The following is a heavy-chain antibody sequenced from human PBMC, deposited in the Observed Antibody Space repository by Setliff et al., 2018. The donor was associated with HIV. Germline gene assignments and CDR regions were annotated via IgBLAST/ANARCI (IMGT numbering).Heavy chain of an antibody. V-gene: IGHV3-33*03. D-gene: IGHD3-3*01. J-gene: IGHJ6*02. CDR1: GFVFTDHS. CDR3: AKDLGVSYYNFWSNYYGLDV. CDR2: IWYDGSNK. Sequence: GGSLRLSCAASGFVFTDHSLHWVRQAPGEGLEWVAVIWYDGSNKYYADSVKGRFTLSRDNSKNTLYLQMSSLRAEDTAVYYCAKDLGVSYYNFWSNYYGLDVWGQGTTVTVSS.